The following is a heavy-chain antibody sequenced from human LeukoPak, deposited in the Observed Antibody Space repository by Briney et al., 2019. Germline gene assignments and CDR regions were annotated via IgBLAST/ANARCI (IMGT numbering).Heavy chain of an antibody. Sequence: ASVKVSCKASGYTFTGYYMHWVRQAPGQGLEWMGWINPNSGGTNYAQKFQGRVTMTRDTSISTAYMELSRLRSDDTAVYYCATLPDTAMVFFDYWGQGTLVTVSP. CDR3: ATLPDTAMVFFDY. J-gene: IGHJ4*02. V-gene: IGHV1-2*02. D-gene: IGHD5-18*01. CDR2: INPNSGGT. CDR1: GYTFTGYY.